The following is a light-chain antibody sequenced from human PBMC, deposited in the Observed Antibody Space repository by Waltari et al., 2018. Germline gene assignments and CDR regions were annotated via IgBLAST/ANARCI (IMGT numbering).Light chain of an antibody. Sequence: QSALTQPASVSGSPGQSITISCTGTSSDVGGYKYVSWYQQQPGKAPKLMIYDVIKRPSGVSNRFSGSKSGNTASLTISGLQAEDEADYYCTSYTSSPSWVFGGGTKLTVL. CDR2: DVI. CDR1: SSDVGGYKY. V-gene: IGLV2-14*01. J-gene: IGLJ3*02. CDR3: TSYTSSPSWV.